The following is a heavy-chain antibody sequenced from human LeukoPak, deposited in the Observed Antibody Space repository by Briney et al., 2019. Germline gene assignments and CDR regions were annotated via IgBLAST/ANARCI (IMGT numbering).Heavy chain of an antibody. CDR3: AREPLMITFWGLSVPDY. CDR1: GGSISSSSYY. J-gene: IGHJ4*02. V-gene: IGHV4-39*02. CDR2: IYYSGDT. Sequence: PSETLSLTCTVSGGSISSSSYYWGWIRQPPGKGLEWIGSIYYSGDTYYNPSLKSRRVTISVDTSKNQFSLRLSSVTAADTAVYYCAREPLMITFWGLSVPDYWGQGTLVTVSS. D-gene: IGHD3-16*02.